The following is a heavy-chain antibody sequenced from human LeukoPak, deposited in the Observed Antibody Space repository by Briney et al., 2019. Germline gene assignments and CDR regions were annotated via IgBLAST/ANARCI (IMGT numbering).Heavy chain of an antibody. CDR1: GFTFSSYS. CDR2: ISSSSSYI. D-gene: IGHD5-12*01. CDR3: ARGLPTEGYFDY. Sequence: GGSLRLSCAASGFTFSSYSMNWVRQAPGKGLEWVSSISSSSSYIYYADSVKGRFTISRDNAKNSLYLQMNSLRAEDTAVYYCARGLPTEGYFDYWGQGTLVTVSS. V-gene: IGHV3-21*01. J-gene: IGHJ4*02.